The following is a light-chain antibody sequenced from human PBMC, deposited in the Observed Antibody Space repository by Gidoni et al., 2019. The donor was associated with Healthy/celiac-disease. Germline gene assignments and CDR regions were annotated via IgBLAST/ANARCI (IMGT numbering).Light chain of an antibody. CDR3: QKYDNLPYT. J-gene: IGKJ2*01. CDR2: DAS. CDR1: QDISNY. V-gene: IGKV1-33*01. Sequence: DIQMTQSPSSLSASVGDRVTITCQASQDISNYLNWYQQKPGKAPKLLNYDASNLETGVPSRLRASGSATDFTFTISRLKPEDIATYYCQKYDNLPYTFGQGTKLEIK.